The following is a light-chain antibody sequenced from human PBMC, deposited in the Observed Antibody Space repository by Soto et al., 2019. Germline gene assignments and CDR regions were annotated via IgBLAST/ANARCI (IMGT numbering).Light chain of an antibody. Sequence: DIQMTQSPSSVSASVGDSVTITCRASQGISRSLVWYQQKPGKDPKLLIYDASNLQSGVPLRFXXXXXXXXXXXXIXXXXPEDVATYYFQQGKSLSASFGGGNRVEIK. CDR3: QQGKSLSAS. J-gene: IGKJ4*01. V-gene: IGKV1-12*01. CDR1: QGISRS. CDR2: DAS.